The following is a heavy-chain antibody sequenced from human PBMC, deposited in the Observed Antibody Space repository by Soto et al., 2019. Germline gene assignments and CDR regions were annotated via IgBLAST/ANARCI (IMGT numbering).Heavy chain of an antibody. CDR1: GYTFTDFY. CDR2: INPNSGGT. CDR3: AKDLTRQLAYWLDP. Sequence: ASVKVSCKTSGYTFTDFYMHWVRRAPGQGLEWMGWINPNSGGTEYAQKFQGRVTLTRDTSIATAYLTLTNLTSDDTALYYCAKDLTRQLAYWLDPWGQGTQVTVSS. D-gene: IGHD6-6*01. J-gene: IGHJ5*02. V-gene: IGHV1-2*02.